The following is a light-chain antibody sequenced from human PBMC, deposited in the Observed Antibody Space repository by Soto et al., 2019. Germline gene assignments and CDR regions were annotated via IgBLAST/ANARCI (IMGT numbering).Light chain of an antibody. CDR2: EVT. J-gene: IGLJ1*01. CDR3: GSYSSTTTREV. Sequence: QSALAQPASVSGSPGQSITIAFTGASSDVGGYDFVSWYQHHPGTPPKLIIYEVTHRPSGVSHRFSGSKSASTASLTISGLQVEDEADYFCGSYSSTTTREVFGTGTKVTVL. CDR1: SSDVGGYDF. V-gene: IGLV2-14*01.